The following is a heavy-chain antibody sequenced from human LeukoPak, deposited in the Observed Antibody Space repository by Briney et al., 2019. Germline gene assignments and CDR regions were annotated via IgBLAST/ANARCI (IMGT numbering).Heavy chain of an antibody. V-gene: IGHV1-2*02. J-gene: IGHJ5*02. CDR2: INPNSGDT. D-gene: IGHD6-19*01. CDR1: GSTFTGYY. Sequence: ASVKVSCRASGSTFTGYYMHWVRQSPGQGLGWRGWINPNSGDTNYAQKFQGRVTMTRDTSISTAYMELSSLRSDDTAVYYCAPQVAGKYNWFDPWGQGTLVTVSS. CDR3: APQVAGKYNWFDP.